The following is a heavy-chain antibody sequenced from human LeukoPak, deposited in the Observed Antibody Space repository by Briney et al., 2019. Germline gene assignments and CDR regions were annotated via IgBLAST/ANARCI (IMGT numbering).Heavy chain of an antibody. J-gene: IGHJ6*02. Sequence: TSETLSLTCTVSGGSISSYYWTWIRQPPGKGLEWIGYIYYSGSTNYNPSLKSRATISVDTSKNQFSLKLSSVTAADTAVYYCARAPGAAAVFYYYGMDVWGQGTTVTVSS. CDR3: ARAPGAAAVFYYYGMDV. V-gene: IGHV4-59*01. D-gene: IGHD6-13*01. CDR1: GGSISSYY. CDR2: IYYSGST.